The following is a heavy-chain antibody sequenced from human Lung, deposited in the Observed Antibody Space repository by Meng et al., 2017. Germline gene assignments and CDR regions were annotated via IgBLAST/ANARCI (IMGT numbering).Heavy chain of an antibody. V-gene: IGHV4-4*02. CDR3: ARVAVVMISCWYFDL. D-gene: IGHD4-23*01. CDR1: GGSISSSNW. CDR2: IYHSGST. J-gene: IGHJ2*01. Sequence: GSLRLSCAVSGGSISSSNWWSWVRQPPGKGLEWIGEIYHSGSTNYNPSLKSRVTISVDKSKNQFSLKLSSVTAADTAVYYCARVAVVMISCWYFDLWGRGTLVTVSS.